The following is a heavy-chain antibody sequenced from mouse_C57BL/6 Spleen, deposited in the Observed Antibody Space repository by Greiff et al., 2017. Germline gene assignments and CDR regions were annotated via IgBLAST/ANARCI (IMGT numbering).Heavy chain of an antibody. D-gene: IGHD1-1*01. J-gene: IGHJ2*01. V-gene: IGHV1S81*02. CDR3: AHYYGSSFY. CDR2: INPSNGRT. CDR1: GYTFTSYW. Sequence: VQLQQPGAELVKPGASVKLSCKASGYTFTSYWMPWVKQRPGQGLEWIGEINPSNGRTNYNEKFKCKATLTVDKSSSTAYMQLSSLTSEDAAVYYCAHYYGSSFYWGQGTTLTVSS.